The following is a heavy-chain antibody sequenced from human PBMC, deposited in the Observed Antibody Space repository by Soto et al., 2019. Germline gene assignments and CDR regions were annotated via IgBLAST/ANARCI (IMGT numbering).Heavy chain of an antibody. CDR1: GDSISRSSDPISNYY. CDR2: VYYSGAT. Sequence: SETLSLTCTVSGDSISRSSDPISNYYWSWIRQPPGMGLEWVGSVYYSGATNYTPSLKSRVTISVDTSKNQFSLRLSSVTAADTAVYYCARARGDWGTYYYYYGLDVWGQGTTVTVSS. D-gene: IGHD3-16*01. CDR3: ARARGDWGTYYYYYGLDV. V-gene: IGHV4-61*01. J-gene: IGHJ6*02.